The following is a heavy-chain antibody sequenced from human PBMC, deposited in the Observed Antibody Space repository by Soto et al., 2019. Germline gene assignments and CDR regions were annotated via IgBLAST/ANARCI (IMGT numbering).Heavy chain of an antibody. D-gene: IGHD3-10*01. CDR2: IYYSGIA. CDR1: NVSISCYD. Sequence: GTLSLTCAVSNVSISCYDWTWVRQPPGKGLEWIGYIYYSGIASSNPSLESRVTLSVDASKNQLSLRLNSVTAADTAVYPCARVGVRIGNPFDSCGQGPLVTVSS. J-gene: IGHJ4*02. CDR3: ARVGVRIGNPFDS. V-gene: IGHV4-59*01.